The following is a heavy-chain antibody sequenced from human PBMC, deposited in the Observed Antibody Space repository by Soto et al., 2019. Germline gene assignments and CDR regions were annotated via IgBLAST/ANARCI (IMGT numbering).Heavy chain of an antibody. Sequence: ESGGVVVQPGGYLRLSCAASGFTYDDYSMHWVRQAPGKGLEWVSLISWDGRSTYYADSVEGRFTISRDNSKNSLYLQMISLTTEDTAFYYCGKDGAVSDYTYLDHWGQGALVTVS. CDR3: GKDGAVSDYTYLDH. CDR2: ISWDGRST. J-gene: IGHJ4*02. CDR1: GFTYDDYS. V-gene: IGHV3-43*01. D-gene: IGHD3-16*01.